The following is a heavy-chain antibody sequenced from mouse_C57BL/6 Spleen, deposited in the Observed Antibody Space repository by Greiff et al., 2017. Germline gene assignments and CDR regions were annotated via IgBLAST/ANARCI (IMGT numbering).Heavy chain of an antibody. CDR3: ARPSLLGYCDV. V-gene: IGHV5-17*01. D-gene: IGHD2-10*01. CDR1: GFTFSDYG. CDR2: ISSGSSTI. J-gene: IGHJ1*03. Sequence: EVKLMESGGGLVKPGGSLKFSCAASGFTFSDYGMHWVRQAPEKGLEWVASISSGSSTIYYADTVKGRFTISGDNAKHTLFLQRTSLSSEDTAMYYCARPSLLGYCDVWGTEATVTVSS.